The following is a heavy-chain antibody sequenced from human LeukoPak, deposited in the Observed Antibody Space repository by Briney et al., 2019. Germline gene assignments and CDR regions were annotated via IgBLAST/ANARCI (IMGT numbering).Heavy chain of an antibody. D-gene: IGHD6-25*01. Sequence: GGSLRLSCAASGFTFSISAMHWVRQAPGKGLEWVALIWYDGTNEYYADFVKGRFTISRDNSKNTLYLQMNSLRAEDTAVYYCAKADPHSSGRGGFGYFDYLGQGTLVTVSS. CDR2: IWYDGTNE. V-gene: IGHV3-33*06. CDR3: AKADPHSSGRGGFGYFDY. CDR1: GFTFSISA. J-gene: IGHJ4*02.